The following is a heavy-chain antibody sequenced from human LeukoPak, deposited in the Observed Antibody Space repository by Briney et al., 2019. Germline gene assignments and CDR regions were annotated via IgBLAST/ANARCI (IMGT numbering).Heavy chain of an antibody. J-gene: IGHJ4*02. D-gene: IGHD1-26*01. Sequence: ASVKVSCKASGYTFTYYYMHWVRQAPGQGLEWMGWINPNSGGTNYAQKFQGRVTMTRDTSISTAYMELSRLRSDDTAVYYCARDIASSGSYWRGFGYWGQGILVTVSS. CDR1: GYTFTYYY. V-gene: IGHV1-2*02. CDR2: INPNSGGT. CDR3: ARDIASSGSYWRGFGY.